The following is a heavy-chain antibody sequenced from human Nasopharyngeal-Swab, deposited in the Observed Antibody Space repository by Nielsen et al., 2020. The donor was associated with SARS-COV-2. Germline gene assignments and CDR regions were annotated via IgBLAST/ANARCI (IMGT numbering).Heavy chain of an antibody. J-gene: IGHJ2*01. Sequence: GGSLRLSCAASGFTFDDYAMHWVRQAPGKGLEWVSGIRWNSGSIGYADSVKGRFTISRDNAKNSLYLQMNSLRAEDTALYYCAKDSVVTLPWNGYFDLWGRGTLVTVSS. CDR2: IRWNSGSI. CDR3: AKDSVVTLPWNGYFDL. V-gene: IGHV3-9*01. CDR1: GFTFDDYA. D-gene: IGHD1-1*01.